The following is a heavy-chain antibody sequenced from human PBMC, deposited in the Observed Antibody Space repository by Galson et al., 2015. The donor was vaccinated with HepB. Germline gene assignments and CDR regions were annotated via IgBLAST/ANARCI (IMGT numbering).Heavy chain of an antibody. J-gene: IGHJ4*02. CDR3: VKGGGYSAIRGRGGFDS. Sequence: LRLSCAASGFTFNSYAMHWVRQAPGKGLPWVAVITYDGTNKFYARSVKGRFTISRDNSGNTLFLHMNSLRPEDTALYYCVKGGGYSAIRGRGGFDSWGQGALVTVSS. V-gene: IGHV3-30*04. D-gene: IGHD5-12*01. CDR2: ITYDGTNK. CDR1: GFTFNSYA.